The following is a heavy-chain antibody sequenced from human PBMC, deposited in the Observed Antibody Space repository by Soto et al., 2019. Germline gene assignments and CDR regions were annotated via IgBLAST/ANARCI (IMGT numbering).Heavy chain of an antibody. D-gene: IGHD2-15*01. CDR2: INHSGST. V-gene: IGHV4-34*01. Sequence: QVQLQQWGAGLLKPSETLSLTCAVYGGSFSGYYWSWIRQPPGKGLEWIGEINHSGSTNYNPSLKSRVTISVDTSKNQFSLKLSSVTAADTAVYYCARCRRSGGSFKLSGLVDYWGQGTLVTVSS. CDR3: ARCRRSGGSFKLSGLVDY. J-gene: IGHJ4*02. CDR1: GGSFSGYY.